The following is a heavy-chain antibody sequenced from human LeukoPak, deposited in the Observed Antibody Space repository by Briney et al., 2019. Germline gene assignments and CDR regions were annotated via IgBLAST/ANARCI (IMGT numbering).Heavy chain of an antibody. V-gene: IGHV4-59*01. CDR1: GGSISSYY. D-gene: IGHD1-1*01. J-gene: IGHJ4*02. Sequence: SETLSLACTVSGGSISSYYWSWIRQPPGKGLEWIGYIYYSGSTNYNPSLKSRVTISVDTSKNQFSLKLSSATAADTAVYYCARVIRVDDNPLFDYWGQGTLVTVSS. CDR3: ARVIRVDDNPLFDY. CDR2: IYYSGST.